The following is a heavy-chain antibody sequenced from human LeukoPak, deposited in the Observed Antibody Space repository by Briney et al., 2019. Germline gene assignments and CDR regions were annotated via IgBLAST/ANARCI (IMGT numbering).Heavy chain of an antibody. CDR3: ASDSSDYYLGYFDY. CDR1: GFTFSTYS. CDR2: ISSSSSYI. Sequence: PGGSLRLSCAASGFTFSTYSMNWVRQAPGKGLEWVSSISSSSSYIYYADPVKGRFTISRDNAKTSLHLQMNSLRAEDTAVYYCASDSSDYYLGYFDYWGQGTLVTVSP. J-gene: IGHJ4*02. D-gene: IGHD3-22*01. V-gene: IGHV3-21*01.